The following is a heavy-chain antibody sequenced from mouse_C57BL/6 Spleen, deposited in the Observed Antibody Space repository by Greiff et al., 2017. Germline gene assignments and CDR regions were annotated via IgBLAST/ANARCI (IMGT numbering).Heavy chain of an antibody. CDR1: GYTFTSYW. Sequence: QVQLQQSGAELVKPGASVKMSCKASGYTFTSYWITWVKQRPGLGLEWIGDVYPGSGSNNYNEKFMSKATLSVVTSSSTAYMQHCCLTSEDSAVYYCARGVYYAMDYWGQGTSVTVSS. J-gene: IGHJ4*01. CDR2: VYPGSGSN. V-gene: IGHV1-55*01. CDR3: ARGVYYAMDY.